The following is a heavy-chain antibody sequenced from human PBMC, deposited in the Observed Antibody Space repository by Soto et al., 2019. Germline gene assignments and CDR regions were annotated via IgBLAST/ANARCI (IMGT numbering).Heavy chain of an antibody. V-gene: IGHV3-15*01. J-gene: IGHJ4*02. CDR3: SSRPLGYSAYGSQR. Sequence: EVQLVESGGGLVKPGGSLRLSCAASGFTFSDTWMNWVRQAPGKGLEWVGRIKTKTDGGTTEYAAPVKGRFTISRDDSQNTLYLQMSSLKIEDTAVYYCSSRPLGYSAYGSQRWGQGTLVTVFS. D-gene: IGHD5-12*01. CDR1: GFTFSDTW. CDR2: IKTKTDGGTT.